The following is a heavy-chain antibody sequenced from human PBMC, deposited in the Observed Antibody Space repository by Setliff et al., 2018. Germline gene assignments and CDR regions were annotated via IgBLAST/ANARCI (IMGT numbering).Heavy chain of an antibody. CDR1: GGTFSTYA. V-gene: IGHV1-69*05. CDR3: ASPENYLDSSGYCVYYFDY. J-gene: IGHJ4*02. Sequence: GASVKVSCKTSGGTFSTYAISWVRQAPGQGLEWMGGIIPIFGTANYAQKFQGRVTITTDESTSTAHMELSSLRSEDTAVYYCASPENYLDSSGYCVYYFDYWARERWSPSPQ. CDR2: IIPIFGTA. D-gene: IGHD3-22*01.